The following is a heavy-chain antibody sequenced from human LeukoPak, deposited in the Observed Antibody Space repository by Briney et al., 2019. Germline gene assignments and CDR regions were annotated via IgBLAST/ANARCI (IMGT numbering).Heavy chain of an antibody. CDR1: GFTFSSYA. V-gene: IGHV3-23*01. CDR3: AKSRGESRGASNY. CDR2: ISGSGDTT. Sequence: TGGSLRPSCAASGFTFSSYAMNWVRQAPGKGLEWVSFISGSGDTTYYADSVKGRFTIPRDSSKNTLYLQMNSLRAEDTAVYYCAKSRGESRGASNYWGQGTLVTVSS. D-gene: IGHD1-26*01. J-gene: IGHJ4*02.